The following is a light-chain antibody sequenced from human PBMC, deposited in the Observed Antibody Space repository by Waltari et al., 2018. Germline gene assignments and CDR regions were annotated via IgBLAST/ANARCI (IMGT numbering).Light chain of an antibody. V-gene: IGKV3-11*01. CDR2: DAS. J-gene: IGKJ1*01. Sequence: EIVLTQSPATLSLSPGERATLSCRASQSVSSYLAWYKQKPGQAPRLLIYDASNRATGIPARFSGSGSGTDFTLTISSLGPEDFAVYYCQQRSNWPRTFGQGTKVEIK. CDR3: QQRSNWPRT. CDR1: QSVSSY.